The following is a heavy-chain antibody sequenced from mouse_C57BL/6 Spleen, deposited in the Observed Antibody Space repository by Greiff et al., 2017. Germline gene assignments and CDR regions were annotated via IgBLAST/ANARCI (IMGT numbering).Heavy chain of an antibody. CDR1: GFNIKNTY. CDR3: TRSESSFAY. V-gene: IGHV14-3*01. J-gene: IGHJ3*01. CDR2: IDPANGNT. Sequence: EVKLVESVAELVRPGASVKLSCTASGFNIKNTYMHWVKQRPEQGLEWIGRIDPANGNTKYAPKFQGKATITADTSSSTAYMELRSLTSEDSAVYYCTRSESSFAYWGQGTLVTVSA.